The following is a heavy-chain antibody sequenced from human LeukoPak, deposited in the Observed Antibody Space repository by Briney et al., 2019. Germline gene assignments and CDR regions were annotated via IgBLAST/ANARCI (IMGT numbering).Heavy chain of an antibody. CDR1: GGTFSSYA. J-gene: IGHJ6*02. Sequence: GSSVKVSCKASGGTFSSYAISWVRQAPGQGLEWMGGIIPIFGTANYAQKFQGRVAITADESTSTAYMELSSLRSEDTAVYYCARDSVAEYQLLRVSRLYYYGMDVWGQGTTVTVSS. V-gene: IGHV1-69*01. D-gene: IGHD2-2*01. CDR3: ARDSVAEYQLLRVSRLYYYGMDV. CDR2: IIPIFGTA.